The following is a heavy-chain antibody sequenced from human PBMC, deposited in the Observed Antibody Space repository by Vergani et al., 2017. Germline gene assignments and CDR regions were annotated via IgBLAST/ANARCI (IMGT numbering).Heavy chain of an antibody. J-gene: IGHJ6*02. V-gene: IGHV1-18*01. CDR2: ISAYNGNT. CDR3: ARGSVPSNKPDSSGYSLYYYYYYGMDV. CDR1: GYTFTSYG. Sequence: QVQLVQSGAEVKKPGASVKVSCKASGYTFTSYGISWVRQAPGQGLEWMGWISAYNGNTNYAQKLQGRVTMTTDTSTSTAYMELRSLRSDDTAVYYCARGSVPSNKPDSSGYSLYYYYYYGMDVWGQGTTVTVSS. D-gene: IGHD3-22*01.